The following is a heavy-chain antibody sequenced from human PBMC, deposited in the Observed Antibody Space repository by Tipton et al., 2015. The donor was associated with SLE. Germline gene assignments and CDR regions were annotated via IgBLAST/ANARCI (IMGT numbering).Heavy chain of an antibody. V-gene: IGHV4-30-4*01. Sequence: TLSLTCTVSGGSISSGDYYWSWIRQPPGKGLEWIGYIYYSGSTYYNPSLKSRVTISVDTSKNQFSLKLSSVTAADTAVYYCARKSGGRNYGSGRGWFDPWGQGTLVTVSS. CDR3: ARKSGGRNYGSGRGWFDP. CDR1: GGSISSGDYY. D-gene: IGHD3-10*01. CDR2: IYYSGST. J-gene: IGHJ5*02.